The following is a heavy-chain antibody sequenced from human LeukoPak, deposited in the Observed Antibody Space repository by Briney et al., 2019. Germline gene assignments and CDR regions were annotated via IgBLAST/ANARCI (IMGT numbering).Heavy chain of an antibody. D-gene: IGHD1-14*01. CDR2: IYTSGST. CDR1: GGSISSGDYY. Sequence: SETLSLTCTVSGGSISSGDYYWSWIRQPAGKGLEWIGRIYTSGSTNYNPSLKSRVTMSVDTSKNQFPLKLSSVTAADTAVYYCARDRGVGYRSAFDVWGQGTMVTVSS. CDR3: ARDRGVGYRSAFDV. V-gene: IGHV4-61*02. J-gene: IGHJ3*01.